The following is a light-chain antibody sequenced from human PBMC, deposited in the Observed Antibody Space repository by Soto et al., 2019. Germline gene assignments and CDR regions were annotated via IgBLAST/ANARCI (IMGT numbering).Light chain of an antibody. CDR1: QRIWTY. CDR3: QRSYSDPPQHT. CDR2: GAS. V-gene: IGKV1-39*01. J-gene: IGKJ4*01. Sequence: DIQMSQSPFSLSASVGDRITITCRASQRIWTYLNWYQQKPGKAPKLLIYGASHLQTGVPSRFSGSGSGTDFTLIISSLQPEDFATYYCQRSYSDPPQHTFGGGTRVDIK.